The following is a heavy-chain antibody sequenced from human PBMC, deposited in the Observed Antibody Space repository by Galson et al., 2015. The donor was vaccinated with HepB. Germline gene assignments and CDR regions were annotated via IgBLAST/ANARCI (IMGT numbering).Heavy chain of an antibody. J-gene: IGHJ4*02. CDR1: GFIFSSYS. V-gene: IGHV3-21*01. CDR2: ISSRSTYI. Sequence: SLRLSCAASGFIFSSYSMNWVRQARGKGLEWVSSISSRSTYIYYADSVKGRFTISRDNAKNSLFLQMNSLRAEDTAVYYCARDIVVVGPATPSHTTGEWNYWGQGTLVTVSS. D-gene: IGHD2-15*01. CDR3: ARDIVVVGPATPSHTTGEWNY.